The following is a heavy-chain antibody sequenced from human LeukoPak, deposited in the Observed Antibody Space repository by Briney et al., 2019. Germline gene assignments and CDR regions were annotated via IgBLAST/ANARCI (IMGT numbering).Heavy chain of an antibody. J-gene: IGHJ4*02. CDR1: GFTFSSFW. CDR2: IKQDGSEK. Sequence: GGSLRLSCEASGFTFSSFWMTWVRQAPGKGLEWVANIKQDGSEKYYVDSVKGRFTISRDNAKNSLYPQMNSLRAEDTAVYYCARSPTSKGLDYWGQGTLVTVSS. V-gene: IGHV3-7*03. CDR3: ARSPTSKGLDY.